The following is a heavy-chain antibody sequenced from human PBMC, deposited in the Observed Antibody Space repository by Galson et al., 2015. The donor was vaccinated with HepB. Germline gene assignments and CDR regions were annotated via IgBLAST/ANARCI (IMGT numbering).Heavy chain of an antibody. CDR3: AGGPNYGPPDY. V-gene: IGHV3-30-3*01. D-gene: IGHD5-18*01. CDR2: ISYNGNNT. CDR1: GFTFNSYA. Sequence: SLRLSCAASGFTFNSYAMHWVRQAPGKGLEWVTVISYNGNNTYYADSVKGRFTISRANSKNTLYLQMSGLRADDTALYYCAGGPNYGPPDYWGQGTLVTVSS. J-gene: IGHJ4*02.